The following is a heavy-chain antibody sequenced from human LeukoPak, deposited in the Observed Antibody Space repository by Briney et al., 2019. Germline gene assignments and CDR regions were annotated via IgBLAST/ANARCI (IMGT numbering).Heavy chain of an antibody. Sequence: GGSLRLSCAASGFTFDDYAMHWVRQAPGKGLEWVSLISWDGGSTYYADSVKGRFTISRDNSKNSLYLQMNSLRAEDTALYYCARSSYGASDYWGQGTLVTVSS. V-gene: IGHV3-43D*03. CDR1: GFTFDDYA. J-gene: IGHJ4*02. CDR3: ARSSYGASDY. CDR2: ISWDGGST. D-gene: IGHD5-18*01.